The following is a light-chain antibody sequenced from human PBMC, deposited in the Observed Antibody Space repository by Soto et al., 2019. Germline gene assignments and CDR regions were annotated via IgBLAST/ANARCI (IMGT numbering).Light chain of an antibody. CDR1: SSDVGTYNY. CDR3: SSYISSSTLYV. J-gene: IGLJ1*01. Sequence: QSVLTQPASVSGSPGQSITISCTGTSSDVGTYNYVSWYQQHPGKAPKLMIYDVSNRPSGVSDRFSASKSGDTASLTISGLQPEDEADYYCSSYISSSTLYVFGTGTKLTVL. CDR2: DVS. V-gene: IGLV2-14*01.